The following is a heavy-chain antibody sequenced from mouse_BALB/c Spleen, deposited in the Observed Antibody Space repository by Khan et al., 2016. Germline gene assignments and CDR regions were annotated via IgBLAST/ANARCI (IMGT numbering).Heavy chain of an antibody. D-gene: IGHD1-1*01. Sequence: QSQLVQSGPELKKPGKTVKISCKASGYTFTNYGMNWVKQAPGKGLKWMGWINTYSGESTYADDFKGRFAFSLETSANTAYLQINNLKNEDTATYFCARYRYYYGSSRYFDVGGAGTTVTVSS. V-gene: IGHV9-3-1*01. CDR3: ARYRYYYGSSRYFDV. J-gene: IGHJ1*01. CDR1: GYTFTNYG. CDR2: INTYSGES.